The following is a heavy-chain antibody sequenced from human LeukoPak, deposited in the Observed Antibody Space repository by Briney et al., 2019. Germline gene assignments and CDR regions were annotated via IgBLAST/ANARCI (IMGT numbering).Heavy chain of an antibody. CDR2: IKSKTDGGTT. Sequence: GGSLRLSCAASGFTFSNAWMSWVRQAPGKGLEWVGRIKSKTDGGTTDYAAPVKGRFTISRDDSKNTLYLQMNSLKTEDTAVYYCTTGIYSSGWWPHPVWGQGTLVTVSS. V-gene: IGHV3-15*01. D-gene: IGHD6-19*01. CDR3: TTGIYSSGWWPHPV. CDR1: GFTFSNAW. J-gene: IGHJ4*02.